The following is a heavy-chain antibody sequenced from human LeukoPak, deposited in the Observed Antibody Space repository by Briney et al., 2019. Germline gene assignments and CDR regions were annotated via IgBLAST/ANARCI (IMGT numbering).Heavy chain of an antibody. J-gene: IGHJ5*02. CDR1: GFAFSSYA. Sequence: GGSLRLSCAASGFAFSSYAMTWVRQAPGKGLEWVSDISGSGASTYYADSVKGRFIISRDNSKNTLYLQMNSLRAEDTAVYYCAKDSGNRDNWFDPWGQGTLVTVSS. CDR2: ISGSGAST. D-gene: IGHD1-14*01. V-gene: IGHV3-23*01. CDR3: AKDSGNRDNWFDP.